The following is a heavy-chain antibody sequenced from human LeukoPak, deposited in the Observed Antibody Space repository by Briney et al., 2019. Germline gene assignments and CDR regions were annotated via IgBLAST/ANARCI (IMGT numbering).Heavy chain of an antibody. V-gene: IGHV3-48*01. CDR1: GFIFSSYS. CDR2: ISSSSSTI. Sequence: PGGSLRLSCAASGFIFSSYSMNWVRQAPGKGPEWVSYISSSSSTIYYADSVKGRFTISRDNAKDTLYLQMNSLRAEDTAVYYCAKARRATAYYFDYWGQGTLVTVSS. D-gene: IGHD5-12*01. CDR3: AKARRATAYYFDY. J-gene: IGHJ4*02.